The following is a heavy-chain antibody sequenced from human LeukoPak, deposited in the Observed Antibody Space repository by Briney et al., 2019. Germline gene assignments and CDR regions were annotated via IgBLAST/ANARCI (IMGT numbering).Heavy chain of an antibody. J-gene: IGHJ4*02. CDR2: IVVGSGNT. Sequence: GASVKVSCKASGFTFTSSAVQWVRQARGQRLEWIGWIVVGSGNTNYAQKFQERVTITRDMSTSTAYMELSSLRSEDTAMYYCAPLHDYSNYQRALPDYWGQGTLVTVSS. V-gene: IGHV1-58*01. CDR3: APLHDYSNYQRALPDY. CDR1: GFTFTSSA. D-gene: IGHD4-11*01.